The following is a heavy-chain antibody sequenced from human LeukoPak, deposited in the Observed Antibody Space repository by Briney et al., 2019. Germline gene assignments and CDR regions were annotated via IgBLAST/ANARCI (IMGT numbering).Heavy chain of an antibody. J-gene: IGHJ5*02. V-gene: IGHV1-24*01. CDR2: FDPEDGET. Sequence: GASVKVSCKVSGYTLTELSMHWVRQAPGKGLEWMGGFDPEDGETIYAQKFQGRVTMTEDTSTDTAYMELSSLRSGDTAVYYCARDAYDFWSGYYLNWFDPWGQGTLVTVSS. CDR3: ARDAYDFWSGYYLNWFDP. D-gene: IGHD3-3*01. CDR1: GYTLTELS.